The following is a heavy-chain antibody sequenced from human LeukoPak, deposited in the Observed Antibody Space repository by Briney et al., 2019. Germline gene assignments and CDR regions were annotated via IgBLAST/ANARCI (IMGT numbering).Heavy chain of an antibody. CDR3: ARGPYSGSYYVLSAEYFQH. J-gene: IGHJ1*01. D-gene: IGHD1-26*01. Sequence: PSETLSLTCTVSGGSISSSSYYWGWLRQPPGKGLEWIGSIYYSGSTYYNPSLKSRVTISVDTSKNQFSLKLSSVTAADTAVYYCARGPYSGSYYVLSAEYFQHWGQGTLVTVSS. V-gene: IGHV4-39*01. CDR2: IYYSGST. CDR1: GGSISSSSYY.